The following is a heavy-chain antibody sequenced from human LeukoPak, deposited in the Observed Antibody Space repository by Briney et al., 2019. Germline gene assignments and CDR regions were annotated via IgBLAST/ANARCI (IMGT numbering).Heavy chain of an antibody. D-gene: IGHD6-19*01. CDR3: AKDIQAWGSSSLGY. V-gene: IGHV3-43D*03. J-gene: IGHJ4*02. CDR2: ISWDGGST. CDR1: GFTFDDYA. Sequence: PVGSLRLSCAASGFTFDDYAMHWVRQAPGKGLEWVSLISWDGGSTYYADSVKGRFTISRDNSKNSLYVQMNSLRAEDTALYYCAKDIQAWGSSSLGYWGQGTLVTVSS.